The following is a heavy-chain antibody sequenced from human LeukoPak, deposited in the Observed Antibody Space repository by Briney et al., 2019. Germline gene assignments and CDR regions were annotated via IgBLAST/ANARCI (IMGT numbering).Heavy chain of an antibody. J-gene: IGHJ4*02. CDR3: ARDRYSSHDY. D-gene: IGHD5-18*01. CDR1: GFTFSSYW. CDR2: IKGDGSIT. Sequence: GGSLRLSCAASGFTFSSYWMYWVRQAPGKGLVWVSHIKGDGSITTYADSVKGRFTISRDNAKNTLHLQMNSLRAEDTAVYYCARDRYSSHDYWGQGTLVTVSS. V-gene: IGHV3-74*01.